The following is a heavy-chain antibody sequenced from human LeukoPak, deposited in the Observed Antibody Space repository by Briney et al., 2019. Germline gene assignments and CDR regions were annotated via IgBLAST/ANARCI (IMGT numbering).Heavy chain of an antibody. J-gene: IGHJ6*02. CDR2: VYHTAST. CDR1: GGFVSSASYY. V-gene: IGHV4-61*01. CDR3: ASVPILGVFTPYGMDV. Sequence: SETLSLTCTVSGGFVSSASYYWSWVRQPPEKGLEWIGYVYHTASTNYNPSLKSRVTISLDMSKNQFSLKLSSVTAADTAVYYCASVPILGVFTPYGMDVWGQGTTVTVSS. D-gene: IGHD3-3*01.